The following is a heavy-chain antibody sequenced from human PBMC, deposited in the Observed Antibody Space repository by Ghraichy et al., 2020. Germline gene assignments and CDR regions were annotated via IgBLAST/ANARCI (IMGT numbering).Heavy chain of an antibody. Sequence: GGSLRLSCAASGFTVSSNYMSWVRQAPGKGLEWVSVIYSGGSTYYADSVKGRLTISRDNSKNTLYLQMNSLRAEDTAVYYCARNYDSSGYNDAFDIWGQGTMVTVSS. CDR2: IYSGGST. CDR1: GFTVSSNY. CDR3: ARNYDSSGYNDAFDI. D-gene: IGHD3-22*01. J-gene: IGHJ3*02. V-gene: IGHV3-66*01.